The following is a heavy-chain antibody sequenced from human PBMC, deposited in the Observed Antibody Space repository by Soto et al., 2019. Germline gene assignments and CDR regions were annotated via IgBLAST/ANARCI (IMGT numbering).Heavy chain of an antibody. V-gene: IGHV4-59*01. D-gene: IGHD2-21*02. CDR3: ARDLWGYCGTACFPLDV. Sequence: PSEPLSLTCTVSGGSISGDYWSWIRQPPGKGLEWIGYMYNTGSTVYNPSFKSRVTISVDTSKNQFSLKLNSVTAADTAVYYCARDLWGYCGTACFPLDVWGQGPTVS. CDR1: GGSISGDY. J-gene: IGHJ6*02. CDR2: MYNTGST.